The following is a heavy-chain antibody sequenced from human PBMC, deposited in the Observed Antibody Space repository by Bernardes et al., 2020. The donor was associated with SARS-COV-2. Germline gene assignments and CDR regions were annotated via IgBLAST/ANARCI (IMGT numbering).Heavy chain of an antibody. CDR2: INPNTGGT. J-gene: IGHJ4*02. CDR3: ARTRTTISTTGIPVDY. Sequence: ASVKVSCKASGYTFTGYFMHWVRQAPGQRLEWMGWINPNTGGTNYAQKFQGRVTMTRDTSITTAYMELSRLGSDDTAIYYCARTRTTISTTGIPVDYWGPGTLVTVSS. V-gene: IGHV1-2*02. D-gene: IGHD2-21*02. CDR1: GYTFTGYF.